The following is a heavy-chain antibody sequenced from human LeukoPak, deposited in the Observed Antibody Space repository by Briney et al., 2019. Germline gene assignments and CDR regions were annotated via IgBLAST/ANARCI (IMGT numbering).Heavy chain of an antibody. J-gene: IGHJ4*02. Sequence: GGALRLSCAASGFTFSTYGMHRGRQAPGRGLEWVAAIWYDGTNKYYGDSVKGRFTISRDNSKDTLYLQMNSLRAEDTAVYYCARAVGPFDYWGQGTLVTVSS. CDR2: IWYDGTNK. CDR3: ARAVGPFDY. CDR1: GFTFSTYG. V-gene: IGHV3-33*01.